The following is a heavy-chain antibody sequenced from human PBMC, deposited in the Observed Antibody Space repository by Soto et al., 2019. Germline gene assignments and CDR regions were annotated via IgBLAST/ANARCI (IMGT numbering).Heavy chain of an antibody. J-gene: IGHJ5*02. D-gene: IGHD1-26*01. V-gene: IGHV3-53*01. CDR2: VSDVERA. CDR3: ARPHSAAFAWAAES. Sequence: EVRLVESGGGLIQPGGSLRLSCVVSGFSVSSNYMSWVRQAPGEGLEWVTVVSDVERANYADSVKGRFTVSRDISKRTVFLQMNSLRAEDTAVYYCARPHSAAFAWAAESWGQGTLVIVSS. CDR1: GFSVSSNY.